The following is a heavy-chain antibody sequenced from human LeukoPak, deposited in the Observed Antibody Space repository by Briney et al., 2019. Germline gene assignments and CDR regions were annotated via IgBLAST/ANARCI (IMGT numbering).Heavy chain of an antibody. CDR1: GGSISSYY. D-gene: IGHD3-22*01. CDR2: IYYGGST. CDR3: ARVGRVTMIVVVKPNWYFDL. J-gene: IGHJ2*01. Sequence: PSETLSLTCTVSGGSISSYYWSWIRQPPGKGLEWIGYIYYGGSTNYNPSLKSRVTISVDTSKNQFSLKLSSVTAADTAVYYCARVGRVTMIVVVKPNWYFDLWGRGTLVTVSS. V-gene: IGHV4-59*01.